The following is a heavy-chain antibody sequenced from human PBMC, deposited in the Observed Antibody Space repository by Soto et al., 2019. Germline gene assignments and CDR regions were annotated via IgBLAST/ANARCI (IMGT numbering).Heavy chain of an antibody. V-gene: IGHV4-4*02. CDR2: IYHSGSS. J-gene: IGHJ3*01. CDR3: AKVWGHCSDGVCYAFEV. CDR1: SDSISTEKW. D-gene: IGHD2-8*01. Sequence: QVQLQESGPGLVKPSETLALTCTVYSDSISTEKWWSWVRQPPRKGLEWIGAIYHSGSSHYSPSLKSRFILSQGKSKYQYPLKLSCVTAADTAVYYCAKVWGHCSDGVCYAFEVWGQGTMVAVSS.